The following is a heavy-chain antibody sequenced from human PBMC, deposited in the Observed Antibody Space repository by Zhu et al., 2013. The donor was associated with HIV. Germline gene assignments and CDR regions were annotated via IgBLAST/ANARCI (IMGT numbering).Heavy chain of an antibody. J-gene: IGHJ5*02. CDR2: MNPNSGNR. V-gene: IGHV1-8*01. CDR3: ARSYYDFWSGYYTGLDP. Sequence: QVQLVQSGAEVKKPGSSVKVSCKSSGYTFGSYEINWLRQATGQGPEWIGWMNPNSGNRDYAQKFQGRVTMTRDTSTSTVYMELSSLRSEDTAVYYCARSYYDFWSGYYTGLDPWGQGTLVTVSS. CDR1: GYTFGSYE. D-gene: IGHD3-3*01.